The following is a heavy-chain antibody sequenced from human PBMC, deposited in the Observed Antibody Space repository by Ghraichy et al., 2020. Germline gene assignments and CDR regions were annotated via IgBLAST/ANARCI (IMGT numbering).Heavy chain of an antibody. J-gene: IGHJ6*03. CDR1: GGSISSYY. V-gene: IGHV4-59*01. CDR2: SYYNGNT. Sequence: SETLSLTCTVSGGSISSYYWNWIRKRPGRGLEWIGYSYYNGNTNYNPSLKSRVTISKDTSNNQFSLRLSSVTAADTAVYYCARGLNSGHYYYYYYLDVWGKGTTVTVSS. D-gene: IGHD1-26*01. CDR3: ARGLNSGHYYYYYYLDV.